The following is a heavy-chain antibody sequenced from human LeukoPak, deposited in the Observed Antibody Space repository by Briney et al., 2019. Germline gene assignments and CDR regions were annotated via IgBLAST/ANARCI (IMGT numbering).Heavy chain of an antibody. Sequence: GASVKVSCKASGYTFTSYGISWVRQAPGQGLEWMGWISAYNGNTNYAQKLQGRVTMTTDTSTSTAYMELRSLRSDDTAVYYCARSPFPDSSGYRYYFDYWGQGTLVTVSS. D-gene: IGHD3-22*01. V-gene: IGHV1-18*01. CDR2: ISAYNGNT. CDR3: ARSPFPDSSGYRYYFDY. J-gene: IGHJ4*02. CDR1: GYTFTSYG.